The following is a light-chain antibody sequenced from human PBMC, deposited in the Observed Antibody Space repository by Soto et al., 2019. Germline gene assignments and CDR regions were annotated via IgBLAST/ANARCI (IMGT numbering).Light chain of an antibody. J-gene: IGKJ4*01. CDR1: QSVSSD. V-gene: IGKV3-11*01. Sequence: EIMLTQSPATLSLSPGERATLSCRASQSVSSDLAWYQQKPGQAPRLLIYDASNRATGIPARFSGSGSGTDFTLTISSLEPEELAVYYCQQRSKWPLTFGGGTKVEIK. CDR2: DAS. CDR3: QQRSKWPLT.